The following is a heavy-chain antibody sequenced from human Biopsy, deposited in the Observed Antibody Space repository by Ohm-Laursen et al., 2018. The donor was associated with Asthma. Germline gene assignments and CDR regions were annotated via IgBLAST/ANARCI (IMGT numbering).Heavy chain of an antibody. CDR1: GFSLSSSGAN. J-gene: IGHJ4*02. CDR2: IDWEEDK. V-gene: IGHV2-70*04. Sequence: ATQTLTLTCSFSGFSLSSSGANVNWIRQPPGKALEWLARIDWEEDKFYSTSLRTRLTISKGSSEDQVVLTMTNMGPVDTATYYCTRHNDDWGLGTLVTVSS. D-gene: IGHD1-14*01. CDR3: TRHNDD.